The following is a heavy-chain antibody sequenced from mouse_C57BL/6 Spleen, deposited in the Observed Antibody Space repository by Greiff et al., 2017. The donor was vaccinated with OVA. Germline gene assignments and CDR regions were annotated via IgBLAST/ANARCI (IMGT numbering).Heavy chain of an antibody. D-gene: IGHD2-3*01. Sequence: EVKLMESGGDLVKPGGSLKLSCAASGFTFSSYGMSWVRQTPDKRLEWVATISSGGSYTYYPDSVKGRFTISRDNAKNTLYLQMSSLKSEDTAMYYCARQEDGYYGRFAYWGQGTLVTVSA. V-gene: IGHV5-6*01. CDR2: ISSGGSYT. CDR1: GFTFSSYG. J-gene: IGHJ3*01. CDR3: ARQEDGYYGRFAY.